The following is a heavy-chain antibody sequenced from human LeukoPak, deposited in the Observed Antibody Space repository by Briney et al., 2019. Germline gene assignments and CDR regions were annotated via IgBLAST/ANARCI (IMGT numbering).Heavy chain of an antibody. CDR1: GGSISSSSYY. CDR3: ARIPHYYDTSGYED. CDR2: IYYSGST. J-gene: IGHJ4*02. V-gene: IGHV4-39*01. D-gene: IGHD3-22*01. Sequence: SETLSLTCTVSGGSISSSSYYWGWIRQPPGKGLEWIGSIYYSGSTYYNPSLKSRVTISVDTSKNQFSLKLSSVTAADTAVYYCARIPHYYDTSGYEDWGQGTLVIVSS.